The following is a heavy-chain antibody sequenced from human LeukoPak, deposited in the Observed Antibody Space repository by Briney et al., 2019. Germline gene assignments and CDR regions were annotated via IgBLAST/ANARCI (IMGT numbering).Heavy chain of an antibody. CDR2: IKHDGSEG. V-gene: IGHV3-7*01. CDR3: ARSPVTPDYFDY. Sequence: GGSLRLSCAASGFTFSSYWMTWVRQAPGKGLQWVANIKHDGSEGFYVDSVKGRFTISRDNAKNSVYLQMKSLRAEDTAVYYCARSPVTPDYFDYWGQGTLVTVSS. CDR1: GFTFSSYW. D-gene: IGHD4-17*01. J-gene: IGHJ4*02.